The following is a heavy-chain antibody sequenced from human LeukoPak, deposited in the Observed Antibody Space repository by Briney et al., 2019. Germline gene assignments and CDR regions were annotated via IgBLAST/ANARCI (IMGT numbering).Heavy chain of an antibody. CDR3: ARHSPGQLVIDY. V-gene: IGHV4-39*01. D-gene: IGHD6-13*01. J-gene: IGHJ4*02. CDR2: IYYSGST. Sequence: SETLSLTCTVSGGSISSSSYYWGWIRQPPGKGLEWIGSIYYSGSTYYNPSLKSRVTISVDTSKNQFSLKLSSVTAADTAVYYCARHSPGQLVIDYWGQGTLVTVSS. CDR1: GGSISSSSYY.